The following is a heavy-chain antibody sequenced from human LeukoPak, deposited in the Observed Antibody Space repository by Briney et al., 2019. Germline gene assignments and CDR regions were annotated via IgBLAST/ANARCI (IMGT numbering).Heavy chain of an antibody. J-gene: IGHJ5*02. CDR3: ARGVVAATTPLNWFDP. Sequence: ASVKVSCKASGYTFTGYYMHWVRQAPGQGLEWMGWINPNSGGTNYTQKFQGRVTMTRDTSISTAYMELSRLRSDDTAVYYCARGVVAATTPLNWFDPWGQGTLVTVSS. CDR1: GYTFTGYY. D-gene: IGHD2-15*01. V-gene: IGHV1-2*02. CDR2: INPNSGGT.